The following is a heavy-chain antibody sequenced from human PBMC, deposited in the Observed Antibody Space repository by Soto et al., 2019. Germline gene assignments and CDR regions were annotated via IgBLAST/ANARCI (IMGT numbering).Heavy chain of an antibody. V-gene: IGHV1-69*12. CDR1: GGTFSSYA. J-gene: IGHJ6*02. Sequence: QVQLVQSGAEVKKPGSSVKVSCKASGGTFSSYAISWVRQAPGQGLEWMGGIIPIFGTANYAQKFQGRVTITADEYTSTAYMELSSLRSEDTAVYYCAGGSYGYWVRGYYGMDLWGQGTTVTVSS. CDR3: AGGSYGYWVRGYYGMDL. D-gene: IGHD5-18*01. CDR2: IIPIFGTA.